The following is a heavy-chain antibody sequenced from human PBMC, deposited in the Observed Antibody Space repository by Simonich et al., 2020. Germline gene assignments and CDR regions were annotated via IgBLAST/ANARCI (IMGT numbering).Heavy chain of an antibody. J-gene: IGHJ6*03. CDR3: ARGGVQYYYYYMDV. CDR2: INPNSGGT. V-gene: IGHV1-2*02. Sequence: QVQLVQSGAEVQKPGASVKVSCKASGYTFTGYYMHGVRQAPGHRLGWMGWINPNSGGTNDAQKFQGRVTMTRDTSISTAYMELSRLRSDDTAVYYCARGGVQYYYYYMDVWGKGTTVTVSS. CDR1: GYTFTGYY. D-gene: IGHD3-3*01.